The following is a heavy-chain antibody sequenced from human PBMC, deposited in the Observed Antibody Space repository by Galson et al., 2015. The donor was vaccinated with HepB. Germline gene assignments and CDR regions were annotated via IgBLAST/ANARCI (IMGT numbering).Heavy chain of an antibody. CDR3: ARDSRSTAPLEWKRPRYYYYYYMDV. CDR2: ISSNGSTI. D-gene: IGHD3-3*01. V-gene: IGHV3-11*01. Sequence: SLRLSCAASGFTFSDNHMSWIRQAPGKGLEYVSYISSNGSTIYYADSVKGRFTISRDNAKNSLYLQMNSLRAEDTAVYYCARDSRSTAPLEWKRPRYYYYYYMDVWGKGTTVVVTS. J-gene: IGHJ6*03. CDR1: GFTFSDNH.